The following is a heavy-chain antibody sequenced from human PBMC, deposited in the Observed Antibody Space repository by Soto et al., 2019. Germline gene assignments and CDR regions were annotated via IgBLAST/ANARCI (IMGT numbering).Heavy chain of an antibody. Sequence: QVQLVQSGAEEKKPGASVKVSCKASGYTFTSYAMHWVRQAPGQRLEWMGWINAGNGSTKYSQKFQGRVTITRDTSASTAYMELSSLRSEDTAVYYCARDREDYCGGDCYHGGYWGQGTLVTVSS. CDR2: INAGNGST. CDR3: ARDREDYCGGDCYHGGY. CDR1: GYTFTSYA. V-gene: IGHV1-3*05. D-gene: IGHD2-21*02. J-gene: IGHJ4*02.